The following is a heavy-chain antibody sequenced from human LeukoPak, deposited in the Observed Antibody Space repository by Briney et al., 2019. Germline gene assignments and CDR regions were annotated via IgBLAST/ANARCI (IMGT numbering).Heavy chain of an antibody. D-gene: IGHD4-17*01. CDR3: ARDPGDNGDYVKSHAFDI. Sequence: PSETLSLTCTVSGGSIRSAGYYWSWIRQHPGKGLEWIGYMYYSGSTYYNPSLKSRLTISVDTSKNQFSLKSSSVTAADTAVYYCARDPGDNGDYVKSHAFDIWGQGTMVTVSS. CDR1: GGSIRSAGYY. CDR2: MYYSGST. V-gene: IGHV4-31*03. J-gene: IGHJ3*02.